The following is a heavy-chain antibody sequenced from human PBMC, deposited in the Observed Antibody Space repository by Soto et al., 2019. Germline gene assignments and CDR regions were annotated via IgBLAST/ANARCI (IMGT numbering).Heavy chain of an antibody. J-gene: IGHJ4*02. Sequence: SETLSLTCTVSGGSISSYYWSWIRQPAGKGLEWIGRIYTSGSTNYNPSLKSRVTMSVDTSKNQFSLKPSSVTAADTAVYYCARDLYSSGWYYFDYWGQGTLVTVSS. CDR2: IYTSGST. CDR3: ARDLYSSGWYYFDY. D-gene: IGHD6-19*01. CDR1: GGSISSYY. V-gene: IGHV4-4*07.